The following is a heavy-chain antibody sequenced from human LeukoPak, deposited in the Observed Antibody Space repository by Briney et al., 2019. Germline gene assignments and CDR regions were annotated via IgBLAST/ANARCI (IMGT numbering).Heavy chain of an antibody. D-gene: IGHD3-3*01. Sequence: ASVKVSCKASGYTFTSYGISWVRQAPGQGLEWMGIINPSGGSTSYAQKFQGRVTMTRDMSTSTVYMELSSLRSEDTAVYYCARGPFTIFGVVIIHWYFDLWGRGTLVTVSS. CDR1: GYTFTSYG. V-gene: IGHV1-46*01. CDR2: INPSGGST. J-gene: IGHJ2*01. CDR3: ARGPFTIFGVVIIHWYFDL.